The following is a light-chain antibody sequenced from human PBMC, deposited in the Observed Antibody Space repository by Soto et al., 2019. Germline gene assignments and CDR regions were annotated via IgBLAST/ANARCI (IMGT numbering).Light chain of an antibody. Sequence: QSVLTQPPSASGSPGQSVTISCTGTSSDVGGYNYVSWYQQHPGKAPKLMIFEVSKRPSGVPDRFSGSKSGNTASLTVSGLQAEDEPDYYCTSYAGSINWVFGGGTQLTVL. V-gene: IGLV2-8*01. CDR1: SSDVGGYNY. J-gene: IGLJ3*02. CDR2: EVS. CDR3: TSYAGSINWV.